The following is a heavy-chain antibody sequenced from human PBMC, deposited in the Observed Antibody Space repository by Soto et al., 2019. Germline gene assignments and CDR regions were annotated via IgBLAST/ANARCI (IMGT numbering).Heavy chain of an antibody. CDR2: VSRFVGST. Sequence: GSLRLSCAASGFTFGSYSMSWVRQAPGKGLEWISSVSRFVGSTYYAESVKGRFTISRDNSKNTLYLQMNSLRAEDTALYYCVKDKGDRDYYGMDAWGQGTTVTVSS. V-gene: IGHV3-23*01. CDR1: GFTFGSYS. J-gene: IGHJ6*02. CDR3: VKDKGDRDYYGMDA. D-gene: IGHD2-21*02.